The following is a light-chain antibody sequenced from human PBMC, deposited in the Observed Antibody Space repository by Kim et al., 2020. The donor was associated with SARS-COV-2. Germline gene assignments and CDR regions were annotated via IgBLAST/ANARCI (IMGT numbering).Light chain of an antibody. J-gene: IGKJ4*01. V-gene: IGKV1D-13*01. CDR2: DAS. Sequence: IQLTQSPSSLSASVGDRVTITCRASQDISSSLAWYQQKPGKAPKVLIYDASTLESGVPSRFSGSGSGTDYTLTISSLQPEDFATYYCQQFSNSLFTFGGGTKVDIK. CDR1: QDISSS. CDR3: QQFSNSLFT.